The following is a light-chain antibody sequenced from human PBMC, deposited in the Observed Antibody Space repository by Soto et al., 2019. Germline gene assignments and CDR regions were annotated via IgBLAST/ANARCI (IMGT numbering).Light chain of an antibody. CDR3: QQYTNWVT. Sequence: EIVMTQSPATLSVSPGDRATLSCRASQSVKSDLAWYQQKPGQAPRLLIYGASARATGIPARFSGSGSGTEFTLTINSLQSEDFAIYYCQQYTNWVTFGGGAKVEIK. CDR1: QSVKSD. J-gene: IGKJ4*01. V-gene: IGKV3-15*01. CDR2: GAS.